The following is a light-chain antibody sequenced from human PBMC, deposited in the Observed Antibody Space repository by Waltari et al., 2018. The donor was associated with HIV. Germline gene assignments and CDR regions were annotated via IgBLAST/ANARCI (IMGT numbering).Light chain of an antibody. CDR1: SSNVGSDDL. Sequence: QSALTQPASVSGSPGPSITISCTGTSSNVGSDDLVSWYQQHPGEAPKLIIYEVTKRPSGVSNRFSVSKSGNTASLTISGLQAEDEADYYCCSCPRSGIRYVFGTGTKVTVL. CDR2: EVT. J-gene: IGLJ1*01. V-gene: IGLV2-23*02. CDR3: CSCPRSGIRYV.